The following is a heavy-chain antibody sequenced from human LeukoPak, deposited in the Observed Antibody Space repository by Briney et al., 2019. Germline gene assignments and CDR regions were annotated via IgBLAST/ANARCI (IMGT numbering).Heavy chain of an antibody. D-gene: IGHD3-9*01. V-gene: IGHV3-30*18. CDR2: ISYYGSNK. CDR3: ANSDILTGYYKLDY. CDR1: GFTFSRYG. Sequence: GGPLRLSCAASGFTFSRYGMHWVRQATGKGLEWVAVISYYGSNKYYADSVKSRFTISRDNSKNTLYLQMNSLRAEDTAVYYCANSDILTGYYKLDYWGQGTLVTVSS. J-gene: IGHJ4*02.